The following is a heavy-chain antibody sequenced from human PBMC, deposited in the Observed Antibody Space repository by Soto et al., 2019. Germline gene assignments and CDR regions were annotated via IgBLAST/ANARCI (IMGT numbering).Heavy chain of an antibody. Sequence: SVKASCKASGGTISSYAISWVRQAPEQGLEWMGGIIPIFGTANYAQKFQGRVTITADESTSTAYMELSSLRSEDTAVYYCARSNTYYYDSSGQNFDYWGQGTLVTVSS. J-gene: IGHJ4*02. CDR1: GGTISSYA. D-gene: IGHD3-22*01. CDR3: ARSNTYYYDSSGQNFDY. CDR2: IIPIFGTA. V-gene: IGHV1-69*13.